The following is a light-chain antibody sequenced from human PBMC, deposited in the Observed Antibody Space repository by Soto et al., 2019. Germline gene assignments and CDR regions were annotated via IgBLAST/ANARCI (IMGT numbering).Light chain of an antibody. CDR2: GAS. V-gene: IGKV3-15*01. Sequence: EILMTQSPDTLSVSPGESATLYCRASQRVYSNLAWYQQRPGQAPRLLIYGASTRATGVPARFSGRGSGTEFTLTISSLQSEDFAVYYCQQYTNWPPNTFGQGTKVDIK. CDR1: QRVYSN. J-gene: IGKJ1*01. CDR3: QQYTNWPPNT.